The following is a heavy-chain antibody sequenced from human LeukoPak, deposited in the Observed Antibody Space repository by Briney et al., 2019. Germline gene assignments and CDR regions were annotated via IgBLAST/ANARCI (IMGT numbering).Heavy chain of an antibody. V-gene: IGHV5-51*01. CDR3: ARHRATGTWSDFDY. Sequence: GESLKISCKVSGYTFTHNWIGWVRQKPGRRLEWLGVIFPADSNTAYNSSFRGQVTISVDKSIDTAYLQWGSLKASDSAIYYCARHRATGTWSDFDYWGQGTVVTVSS. CDR1: GYTFTHNW. D-gene: IGHD1-14*01. CDR2: IFPADSNT. J-gene: IGHJ4*02.